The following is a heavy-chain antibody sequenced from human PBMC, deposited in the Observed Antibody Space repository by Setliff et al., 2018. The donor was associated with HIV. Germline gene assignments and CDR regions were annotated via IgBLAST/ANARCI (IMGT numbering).Heavy chain of an antibody. J-gene: IGHJ4*02. CDR2: VDPSGGST. Sequence: ASVKVSCKASGYIFTSYYMHWLRQVPGQGLEWMGIVDPSGGSTHYAQKFEGRVTITRNTSISTAYMELSSLRSEDTAVYYRAREGYNFWSGFHHWGQGTLVTVSS. D-gene: IGHD3-3*01. V-gene: IGHV1-46*01. CDR3: AREGYNFWSGFHH. CDR1: GYIFTSYY.